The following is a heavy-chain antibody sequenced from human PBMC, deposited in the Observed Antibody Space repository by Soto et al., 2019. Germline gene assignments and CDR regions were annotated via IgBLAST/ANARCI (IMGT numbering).Heavy chain of an antibody. CDR2: INHSGST. D-gene: IGHD2-15*01. J-gene: IGHJ4*02. CDR3: ARARGGFDY. Sequence: PSDTLSLTCAVYGGSFSGYYWSWIRLPPGKGLEWIGEINHSGSTNYNPSLKSRVTISVDTSKNQFSLKLSSVTAADTAVYYCARARGGFDYWGQGTLVTSP. CDR1: GGSFSGYY. V-gene: IGHV4-34*01.